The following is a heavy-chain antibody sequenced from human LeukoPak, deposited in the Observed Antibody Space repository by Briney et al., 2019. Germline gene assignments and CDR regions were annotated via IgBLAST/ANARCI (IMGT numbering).Heavy chain of an antibody. CDR3: ARDQSDFWSIGYYYMDV. CDR1: GFIVSSNY. V-gene: IGHV3-53*01. D-gene: IGHD3-3*01. Sequence: GGSLRLSCAASGFIVSSNYMSWVRQTPGKGLEWVSVIYSGGSTYFADSVKGRFTISRDYSKNTLYLQMNSLRAEDTAVYYCARDQSDFWSIGYYYMDVWGKGTTVTVSS. J-gene: IGHJ6*03. CDR2: IYSGGST.